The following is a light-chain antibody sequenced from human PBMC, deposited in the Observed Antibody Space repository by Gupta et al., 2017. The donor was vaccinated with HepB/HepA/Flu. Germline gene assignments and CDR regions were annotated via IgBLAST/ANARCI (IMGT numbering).Light chain of an antibody. Sequence: SPSSLSASVGDRVTITCQASQDISNYLNWYQQKPGKAPKLLIYDASNLETGVPSRFSGSGSGTDFTFTISSLQPEDIATYYCQQYDNLRITFGQGTRLEMK. J-gene: IGKJ5*01. CDR1: QDISNY. CDR2: DAS. CDR3: QQYDNLRIT. V-gene: IGKV1-33*01.